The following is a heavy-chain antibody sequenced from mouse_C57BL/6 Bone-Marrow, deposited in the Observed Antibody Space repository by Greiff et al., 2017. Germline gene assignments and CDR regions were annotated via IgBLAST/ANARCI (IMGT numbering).Heavy chain of an antibody. V-gene: IGHV1-69*01. J-gene: IGHJ1*03. CDR1: GYTFTSYW. CDR2: IDPSDSYT. CDR3: ARGPHVYFDV. Sequence: QVQLQQPGAELVMPGASVKLSCKASGYTFTSYWMHWVKQRPGQGLEWIGEIDPSDSYTNYNQKFKGKSTLTVDKSSSTAYMQLSSLTSEDSAVYSCARGPHVYFDVWGTGTTVTVSS.